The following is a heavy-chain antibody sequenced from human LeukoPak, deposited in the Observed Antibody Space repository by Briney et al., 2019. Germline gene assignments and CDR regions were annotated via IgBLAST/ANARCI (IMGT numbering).Heavy chain of an antibody. D-gene: IGHD2-2*01. CDR2: ISSSGHT. CDR1: GGSLSNSVYY. CDR3: AGDDCSSSSCYLFH. Sequence: PSQTLSLTCTVSGGSLSNSVYYWGWIRQPAGKGLEWIGRISSSGHTNYNPSLKSRVTISVDTSKNQFSLKLSSVTAADRGMYYCAGDDCSSSSCYLFHWGQGTLVTVSS. J-gene: IGHJ4*02. V-gene: IGHV4-61*02.